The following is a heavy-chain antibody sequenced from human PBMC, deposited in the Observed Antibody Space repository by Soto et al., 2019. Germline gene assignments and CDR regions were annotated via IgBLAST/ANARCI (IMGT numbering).Heavy chain of an antibody. Sequence: ASVKVSCKASGYTFTVYYMHWVLQAPGQGLEWMGWINPNSGGTNYAQKFQGWVTMTRDTSISTAYMELSRLRSDDTAVYYCARGAIYCSGGSCYSYYYYYMDVWGKRTTVTVSS. D-gene: IGHD2-15*01. CDR1: GYTFTVYY. CDR2: INPNSGGT. J-gene: IGHJ6*03. CDR3: ARGAIYCSGGSCYSYYYYYMDV. V-gene: IGHV1-2*04.